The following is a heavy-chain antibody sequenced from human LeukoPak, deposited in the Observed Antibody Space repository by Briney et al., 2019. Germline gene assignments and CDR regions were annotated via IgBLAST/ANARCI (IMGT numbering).Heavy chain of an antibody. Sequence: VASVKVSCKASGYTFTSYDINWVRQATGQGLEWMGWMNPNSGNTGYAQKFQGRVTMTRNTSISTAYMELSSLRSEDTAVYYCARAGARQIPAVGYWGQGTLVTVSS. J-gene: IGHJ4*02. CDR1: GYTFTSYD. D-gene: IGHD6-13*01. CDR3: ARAGARQIPAVGY. CDR2: MNPNSGNT. V-gene: IGHV1-8*01.